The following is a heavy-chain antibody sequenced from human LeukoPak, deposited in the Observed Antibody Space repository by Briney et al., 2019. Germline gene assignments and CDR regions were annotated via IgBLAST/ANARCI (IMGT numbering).Heavy chain of an antibody. Sequence: PSETPSLTCTVSGVSISSYYWSWIRQSPGKGLEWIGYGYYSGSTNYNPSLESRVTISVDTSKNQFSLKLSSVTAADTAVYYCARQYSSSWYQGILWGQGTLVTVSS. V-gene: IGHV4-59*01. D-gene: IGHD6-13*01. CDR3: ARQYSSSWYQGIL. CDR2: GYYSGST. J-gene: IGHJ4*02. CDR1: GVSISSYY.